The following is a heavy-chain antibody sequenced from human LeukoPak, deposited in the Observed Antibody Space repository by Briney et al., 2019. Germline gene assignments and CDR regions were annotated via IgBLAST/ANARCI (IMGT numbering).Heavy chain of an antibody. V-gene: IGHV5-51*01. CDR2: IYPGDSDT. CDR3: ARGRSGYSYGFDY. Sequence: GESLKISCKASGYTFSDYWIGWVRQMPGKGLEWMGIIYPGDSDTRYSPSFQGQVTISADKSISTAYLQWSSLKASDTAMYYCARGRSGYSYGFDYWGQGTLVTVSS. J-gene: IGHJ4*02. D-gene: IGHD5-18*01. CDR1: GYTFSDYW.